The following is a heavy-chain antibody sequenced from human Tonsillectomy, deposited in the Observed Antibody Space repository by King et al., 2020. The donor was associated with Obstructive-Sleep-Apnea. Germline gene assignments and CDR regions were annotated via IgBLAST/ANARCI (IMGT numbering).Heavy chain of an antibody. CDR2: ISRSSSYI. CDR1: GFTFSSYI. V-gene: IGHV3-21*01. CDR3: ARDMNYYDSSGYNAIDY. Sequence: VQLVESGGGLVKPGGSLRLSCAASGFTFSSYIMNWVRQAPGKGLEWVSSISRSSSYIYYAASVKGRFTISRDNAKNSLYLQMNSLRAEETAVYYCARDMNYYDSSGYNAIDYWGQGTLVTVSS. D-gene: IGHD3-22*01. J-gene: IGHJ4*02.